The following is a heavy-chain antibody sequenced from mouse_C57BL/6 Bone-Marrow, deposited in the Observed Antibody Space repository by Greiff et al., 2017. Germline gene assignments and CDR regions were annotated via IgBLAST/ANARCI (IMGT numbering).Heavy chain of an antibody. CDR1: GYTFTSYW. CDR2: IHPNSGST. J-gene: IGHJ3*01. V-gene: IGHV1-64*01. Sequence: VQLQQPGAELVKPGASVKLSCKASGYTFTSYWMHWVKQRPGQGLEWIGMIHPNSGSTNYNEKFKSKATLTVDKSSSTAYMQRSSLASEDSAVYYCAYYGSSAYWGQGTLVTVSA. CDR3: AYYGSSAY. D-gene: IGHD1-1*01.